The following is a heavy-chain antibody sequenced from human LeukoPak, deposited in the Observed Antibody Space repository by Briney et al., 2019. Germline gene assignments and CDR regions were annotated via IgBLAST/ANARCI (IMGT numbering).Heavy chain of an antibody. Sequence: GGSLRLSCAASGFAFNMYTMYWVHQAPGKGLEWVSSISSSTTYIYYADSVKGRFTISRDNVKNSLSLQMNSLRAEDTAVYYCARVDNYGGNPPDYWGQGTLVTVSS. CDR1: GFAFNMYT. CDR3: ARVDNYGGNPPDY. CDR2: ISSSTTYI. J-gene: IGHJ4*02. V-gene: IGHV3-21*01. D-gene: IGHD4-23*01.